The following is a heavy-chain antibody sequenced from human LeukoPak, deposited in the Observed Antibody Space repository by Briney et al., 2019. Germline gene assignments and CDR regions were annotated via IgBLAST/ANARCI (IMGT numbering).Heavy chain of an antibody. CDR1: GGSISSYY. V-gene: IGHV4-59*01. J-gene: IGHJ3*02. CDR3: ARVRYNWNYDAFDI. D-gene: IGHD1-7*01. Sequence: SETLSLTCTVSGGSISSYYWSWIRQPPGKGLEWIGYIYYSGSTNYNPSLKSRVTISVDTSKNQFSLKLSSVTAADTAVYYCARVRYNWNYDAFDIWGQGTMVTVSS. CDR2: IYYSGST.